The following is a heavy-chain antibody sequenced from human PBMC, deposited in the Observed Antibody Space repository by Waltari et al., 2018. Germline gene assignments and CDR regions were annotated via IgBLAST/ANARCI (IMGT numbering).Heavy chain of an antibody. V-gene: IGHV3-30-3*01. D-gene: IGHD5-18*01. CDR1: GSPFSQHA. CDR2: ISHDGDTE. Sequence: QVQLVESGGGVVQPGRSLTLSCPASGSPFSQHAVHWVRQAPGKGLEWVAVISHDGDTEVYADSVRGRFTISRDNSRNTLFLEMNGLRTEDTAIYYCARVLDTYMIHDAFDLWGQGTMVTVSS. J-gene: IGHJ3*01. CDR3: ARVLDTYMIHDAFDL.